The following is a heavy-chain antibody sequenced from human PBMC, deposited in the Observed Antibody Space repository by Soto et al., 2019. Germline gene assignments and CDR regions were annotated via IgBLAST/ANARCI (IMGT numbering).Heavy chain of an antibody. CDR3: ARDPSEQWLVRAFDI. CDR1: GFTFSDYY. J-gene: IGHJ3*02. Sequence: PGGSLRLSCAASGFTFSDYYMSWIRQAPGKGLEWVSYISSSGSTIYYADSVKGRFTISRDNAKNSLYLQMNSLRAEDTAVYYCARDPSEQWLVRAFDIWGQGTMVTVSS. V-gene: IGHV3-11*01. CDR2: ISSSGSTI. D-gene: IGHD6-19*01.